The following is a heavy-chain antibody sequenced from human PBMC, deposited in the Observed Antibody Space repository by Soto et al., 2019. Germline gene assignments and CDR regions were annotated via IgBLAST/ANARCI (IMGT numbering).Heavy chain of an antibody. V-gene: IGHV1-2*02. J-gene: IGHJ5*02. CDR2: INPNGGGT. Sequence: QVQLVQSGAEVKKPGASVKVSCKSSGYTFTGYYMHWVRQAPGQGLEWMGWINPNGGGTNYAQKFQGRVTMTRDTSISTAYMELSRLRSDDTAGYCCARDTRDSSGYYDLGWFDPWGQGTLVTVSS. D-gene: IGHD3-22*01. CDR1: GYTFTGYY. CDR3: ARDTRDSSGYYDLGWFDP.